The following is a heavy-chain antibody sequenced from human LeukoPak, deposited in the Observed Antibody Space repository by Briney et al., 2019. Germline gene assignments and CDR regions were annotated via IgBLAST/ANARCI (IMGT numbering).Heavy chain of an antibody. CDR1: GFSFSDYA. V-gene: IGHV3-23*01. CDR3: AKDPHFYYYHHMDV. J-gene: IGHJ6*03. CDR2: ISGSGGDT. Sequence: GGSLRLSCAASGFSFSDYAMSWVRQAPGKGLEWVSAISGSGGDTYFADSVKGRFTISRDNSKRTVFLQMDSLRAEDTAVYYCAKDPHFYYYHHMDVWGNGTTVTVSS.